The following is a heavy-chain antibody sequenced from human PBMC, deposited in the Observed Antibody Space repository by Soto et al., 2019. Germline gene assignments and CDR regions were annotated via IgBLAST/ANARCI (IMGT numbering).Heavy chain of an antibody. CDR1: GGSISSGGYY. D-gene: IGHD2-21*01. V-gene: IGHV4-31*03. CDR3: AASCVACGGFNYYGMDV. Sequence: QVQLQESGPGLVKPSQTLSLTCTVSGGSISSGGYYWYWIRQHPGKGLEWIGYIYYSGTTYYNPSLKSRFTISVDTSKNQFSLKLSSVPAADTAVYYCAASCVACGGFNYYGMDVWGQGTTVTVSS. J-gene: IGHJ6*02. CDR2: IYYSGTT.